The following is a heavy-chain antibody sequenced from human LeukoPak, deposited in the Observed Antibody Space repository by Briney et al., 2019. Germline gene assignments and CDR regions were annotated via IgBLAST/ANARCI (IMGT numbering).Heavy chain of an antibody. CDR1: GGSISSGDYY. D-gene: IGHD7-27*01. CDR3: ARVRNWGIFDY. V-gene: IGHV4-30-4*01. CDR2: IYYSGST. J-gene: IGHJ4*02. Sequence: PSETLSLTCTVSGGSISSGDYYWSWFRQPPGKGLEWIGYIYYSGSTYYNPSLKSRVTISVDTSKNQFSLKLRSVTAADTAVYYCARVRNWGIFDYWGQGTLVTVSS.